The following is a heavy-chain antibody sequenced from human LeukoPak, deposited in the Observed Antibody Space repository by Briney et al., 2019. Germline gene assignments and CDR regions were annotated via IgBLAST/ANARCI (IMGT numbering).Heavy chain of an antibody. CDR3: ARALPIAAAGRLWDYYYYGMDV. D-gene: IGHD6-13*01. J-gene: IGHJ6*02. V-gene: IGHV3-33*08. CDR2: IWYDGSNK. Sequence: GGSLRLSCAASGFTFSDYYMTWIRQAPGKGLEWVAVIWYDGSNKYYADSVKGRFTISRDNSKNTLYLQMNSLRAEDTAVYYCARALPIAAAGRLWDYYYYGMDVWGQGTTVTVSS. CDR1: GFTFSDYY.